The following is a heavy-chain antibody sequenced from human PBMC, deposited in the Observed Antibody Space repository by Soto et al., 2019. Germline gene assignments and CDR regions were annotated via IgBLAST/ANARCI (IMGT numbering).Heavy chain of an antibody. CDR3: ARLAYSSPSVGP. D-gene: IGHD6-6*01. CDR1: GGSISSYY. V-gene: IGHV4-59*08. Sequence: SETLSLTCTVSGGSISSYYWSWIRQPPGKGLEWIGYIYYSGSTNYNPSLKSRVTISVDTSKNQFSLKLSSVTAADTAAYYCARLAYSSPSVGPWGQGTLVTVSS. J-gene: IGHJ5*02. CDR2: IYYSGST.